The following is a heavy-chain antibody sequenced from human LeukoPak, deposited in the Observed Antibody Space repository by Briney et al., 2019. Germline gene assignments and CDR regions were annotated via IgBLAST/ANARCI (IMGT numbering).Heavy chain of an antibody. CDR3: ASTHGSYYVAFDI. CDR2: IRSRTNDE. D-gene: IGHD1-26*01. CDR1: GFTFSDYT. Sequence: GGSLRLSCAASGFTFSDYTMNWVRQAPGKGLEWVSSIRSRTNDEYYADSVKGRFTISRDNAKNSLFLQMNSLRAEDTAVYYCASTHGSYYVAFDIWGQGTMVTVSS. V-gene: IGHV3-21*01. J-gene: IGHJ3*02.